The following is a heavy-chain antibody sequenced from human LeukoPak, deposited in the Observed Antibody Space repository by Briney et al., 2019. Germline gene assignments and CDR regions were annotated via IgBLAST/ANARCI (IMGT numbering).Heavy chain of an antibody. CDR3: AKGVASLEH. V-gene: IGHV4-4*07. CDR2: VYSSGST. CDR1: GGSLSSYF. D-gene: IGHD3-10*01. Sequence: SETLSLTCTVSGGSLSSYFWTWIRQPAGKGLEWIGRVYSSGSTNYNPSLKSRVTMSVDTSKNQFSLTMNFVTAADTAMYYCAKGVASLEHWGQGTLVTVSS. J-gene: IGHJ4*02.